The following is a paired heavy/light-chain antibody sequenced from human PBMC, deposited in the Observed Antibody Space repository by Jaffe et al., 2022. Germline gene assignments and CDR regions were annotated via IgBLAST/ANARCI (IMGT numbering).Light chain of an antibody. Sequence: DIVMTQSPDSLAVSLGERATINCKSSQSVLYDSNNKNYLAWYQQKPGQPPKLLIYWASTRESGVPDRFSGSGSGTDFTLTISSLQAEDVAVYYCQQYYTTPLTFGQGTTVEIK. J-gene: IGKJ1*01. V-gene: IGKV4-1*01. CDR2: WAS. CDR1: QSVLYDSNNKNY. CDR3: QQYYTTPLT.
Heavy chain of an antibody. D-gene: IGHD5-12*01. CDR2: ISGRGDAT. V-gene: IGHV3-23*01. J-gene: IGHJ5*02. CDR3: AKHSVEMVATIRFNWNDV. Sequence: EVQLLESGGGLVQPGGCLRLSCAASGFTFSNYDMSWVRQAPGRGLEWVSTISGRGDATYYADSVKGRFTVSRDNSKYTLFLQMNSLRAEDTAVYYCAKHSVEMVATIRFNWNDVWGQGTLVTVSS. CDR1: GFTFSNYD.